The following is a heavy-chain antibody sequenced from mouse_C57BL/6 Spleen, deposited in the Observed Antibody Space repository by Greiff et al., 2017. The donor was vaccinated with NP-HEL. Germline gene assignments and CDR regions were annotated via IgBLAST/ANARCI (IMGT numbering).Heavy chain of an antibody. CDR1: GYAFSSYW. D-gene: IGHD3-2*02. V-gene: IGHV1-80*01. J-gene: IGHJ3*01. CDR2: IYPGDGDT. Sequence: VQLQQSGAELVKPGASVKISCKASGYAFSSYWMNWVKQRPGKGLEWIGQIYPGDGDTNYNGKFKGKATLTADKSSSTAYMQLSSLTSEDSAVYFCAREVDSSGYIAYWGQGTLVTVSA. CDR3: AREVDSSGYIAY.